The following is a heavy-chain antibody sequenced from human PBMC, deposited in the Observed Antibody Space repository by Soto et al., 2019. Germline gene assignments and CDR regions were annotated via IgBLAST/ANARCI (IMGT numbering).Heavy chain of an antibody. CDR2: IHDSGST. CDR1: GGSVSSGGFY. Sequence: QVQLQESGPGLVKPSQTLSLTCAVSGGSVSSGGFYWTWIRQYPGKGLEWIGYIHDSGSTDYNPSLKSRLIISLDTSKNQFSLKLTSMAAADSAVYYCARGGGTGWWEDVWGQGTTVTVSS. D-gene: IGHD6-19*01. CDR3: ARGGGTGWWEDV. J-gene: IGHJ6*02. V-gene: IGHV4-31*11.